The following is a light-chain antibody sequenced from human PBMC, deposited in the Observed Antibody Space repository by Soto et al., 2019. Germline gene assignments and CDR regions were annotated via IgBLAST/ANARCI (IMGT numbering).Light chain of an antibody. CDR2: DAT. CDR1: QTIDSW. V-gene: IGKV1-5*01. J-gene: IGKJ5*01. Sequence: DIQMTHSPSMLCASVGDSGTITCRASQTIDSWVAWYQQKPGKAPKLLVYDATSLESGVSSRFSGSGYGTDFTLSINNLQPDDFATYYCQQYNRLITFGQGTRLEIK. CDR3: QQYNRLIT.